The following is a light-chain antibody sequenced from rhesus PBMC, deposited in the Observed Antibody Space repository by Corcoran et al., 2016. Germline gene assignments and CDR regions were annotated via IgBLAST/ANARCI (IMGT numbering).Light chain of an antibody. CDR3: QHYYSNSLT. CDR2: EAS. V-gene: IGKV1S17*01. J-gene: IGKJ4*01. CDR1: QGITTD. Sequence: DIQMTQSPSSLSASVGDRVTITCRASQGITTDLAWYHQKPGENPKLLFYEASSLESGIPSRFSGSGSGTEFTLTISSLQSEDFATYYCQHYYSNSLTFGGGTKVEIK.